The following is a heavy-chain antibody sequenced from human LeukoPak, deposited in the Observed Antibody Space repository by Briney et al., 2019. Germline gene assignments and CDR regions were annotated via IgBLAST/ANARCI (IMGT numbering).Heavy chain of an antibody. CDR1: GGTFSSYA. J-gene: IGHJ4*02. CDR2: IIPIFGTA. Sequence: SVKVSCKASGGTFSSYAISWVRQAPGQGLEWMGGIIPIFGTANYAQKFQGRVTITADESTSTAYMELSSLRSEDTAVYYCARDTRYSSSWRGFFDYWGQGTLVTVSS. D-gene: IGHD6-13*01. CDR3: ARDTRYSSSWRGFFDY. V-gene: IGHV1-69*13.